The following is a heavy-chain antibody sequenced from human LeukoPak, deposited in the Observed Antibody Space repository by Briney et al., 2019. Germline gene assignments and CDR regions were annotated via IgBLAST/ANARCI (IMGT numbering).Heavy chain of an antibody. CDR2: MNPNRGNT. CDR1: GYTFTSYD. CDR3: ARARRIVVVPAAIRGGLYYFDY. V-gene: IGHV1-8*03. Sequence: GSVKVSCKASGYTFTSYDINWVRQATGQGVGWMGWMNPNRGNTGYAQKFQGSATNTRITSISDAYMELSSLRSKSTAVYYCARARRIVVVPAAIRGGLYYFDYWGQGTLVTVSS. D-gene: IGHD2-2*02. J-gene: IGHJ4*02.